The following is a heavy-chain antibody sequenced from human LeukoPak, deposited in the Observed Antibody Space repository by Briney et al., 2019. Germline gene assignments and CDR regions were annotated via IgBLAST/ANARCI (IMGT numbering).Heavy chain of an antibody. CDR3: ARAVGYSSKAYLRDY. D-gene: IGHD6-13*01. CDR2: IYYSGST. V-gene: IGHV4-39*07. J-gene: IGHJ4*02. Sequence: PSETLSLTCTVSGGSISSSSYYWGWIRQPPGKGLEWIGSIYYSGSTYYNPSLKSRVTISVDTSKNQFSLNLSSVTAADTAGYYCARAVGYSSKAYLRDYWGKGTLVTVSS. CDR1: GGSISSSSYY.